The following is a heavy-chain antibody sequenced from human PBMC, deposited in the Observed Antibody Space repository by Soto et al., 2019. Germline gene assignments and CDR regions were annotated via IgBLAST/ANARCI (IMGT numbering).Heavy chain of an antibody. CDR1: GFTFSDYY. CDR3: ATGIVGATNGYFDL. D-gene: IGHD1-26*01. Sequence: GGSLRLSCAASGFTFSDYYMSWIRQAPGKGLEWVSYISSSSSYTNYADSVKGRFTISRDSAKNSLYLQMNSLRAEDTAVYYCATGIVGATNGYFDLWGRGTLVTVSS. J-gene: IGHJ2*01. V-gene: IGHV3-11*06. CDR2: ISSSSSYT.